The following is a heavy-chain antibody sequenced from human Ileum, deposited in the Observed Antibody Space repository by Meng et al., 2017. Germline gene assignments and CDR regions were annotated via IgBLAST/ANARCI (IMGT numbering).Heavy chain of an antibody. CDR3: ASWAGGSGSYAVFDY. D-gene: IGHD3-10*01. Sequence: GESLKISCAAPGLTFSNYWFHWVRQVPGMGLEWVSRVNTDGTSTIYADSVKGRFTISRDNANNAVYLQMNNLGVEDTAVYYCASWAGGSGSYAVFDYWGQGTRVTGSS. CDR2: VNTDGTST. V-gene: IGHV3-74*01. J-gene: IGHJ4*02. CDR1: GLTFSNYW.